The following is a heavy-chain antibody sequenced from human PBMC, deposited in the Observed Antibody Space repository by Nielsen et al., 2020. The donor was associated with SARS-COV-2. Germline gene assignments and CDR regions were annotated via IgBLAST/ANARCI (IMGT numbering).Heavy chain of an antibody. V-gene: IGHV3-7*01. Sequence: GESLKISCEASGFAFSSCWMKWVRQAPGKGLEWVANIKPDGSEQLYVDSVKGRFTISRDNAKNSLFLQMNSLRAEDTAVYYCARRFDRGYDVFDIWGQGTMVTVSS. D-gene: IGHD3-10*01. CDR3: ARRFDRGYDVFDI. CDR1: GFAFSSCW. CDR2: IKPDGSEQ. J-gene: IGHJ3*02.